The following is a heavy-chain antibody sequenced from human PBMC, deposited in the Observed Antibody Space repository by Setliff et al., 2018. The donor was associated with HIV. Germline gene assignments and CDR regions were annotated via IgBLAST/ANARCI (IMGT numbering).Heavy chain of an antibody. J-gene: IGHJ4*02. D-gene: IGHD3-10*01. CDR2: MNPNSGNT. CDR1: GYTFTSYD. Sequence: ASVKVSCKASGYTFTSYDINWVRQATGQGLEWMGWMNPNSGNTGYAQKFQGRVIMTRTTSISTAYMELSSLRSEDTAVYYCARGAYYGSGSYYDSRYWGQGTLVTVSS. V-gene: IGHV1-8*01. CDR3: ARGAYYGSGSYYDSRY.